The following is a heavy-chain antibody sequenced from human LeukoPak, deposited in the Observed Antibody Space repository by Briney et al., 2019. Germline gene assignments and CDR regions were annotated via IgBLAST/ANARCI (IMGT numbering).Heavy chain of an antibody. CDR1: GFTFSSYW. D-gene: IGHD3-22*01. CDR3: ARGIVVVPGWYSDL. CDR2: IKQDGSEK. Sequence: GGSLRLSCAASGFTFSSYWMSWVRQAPGKGLEWVANIKQDGSEKYYVDSVKGRFTISRDNAKNSLYLQMNSLRAEDTAVYYCARGIVVVPGWYSDLWGRGTLVTVSS. V-gene: IGHV3-7*01. J-gene: IGHJ2*01.